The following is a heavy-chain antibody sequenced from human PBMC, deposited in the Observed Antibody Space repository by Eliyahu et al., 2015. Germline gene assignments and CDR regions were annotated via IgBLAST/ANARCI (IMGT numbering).Heavy chain of an antibody. CDR1: GGXFSXHX. J-gene: IGHJ6*02. CDR3: ARNIAARPPRKKDYYYYYGMDV. D-gene: IGHD6-6*01. Sequence: QVQLVQSGAEVKKXGXSVKVSCKASGGXFSXHXISWXRQAPGQGLGWMGGIIPIXGTANYAQKFQGRVTITADESTSTAYMELSSLRSEDTAVYYCARNIAARPPRKKDYYYYYGMDVWGQGTTVTVSS. CDR2: IIPIXGTA. V-gene: IGHV1-69*01.